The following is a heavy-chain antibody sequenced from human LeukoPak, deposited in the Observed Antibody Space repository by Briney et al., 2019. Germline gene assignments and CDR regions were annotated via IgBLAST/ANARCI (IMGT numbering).Heavy chain of an antibody. CDR3: TARSGDTAMIPNDVDY. CDR2: IRSKANSYAT. J-gene: IGHJ4*02. CDR1: GFTFSSYE. Sequence: GGSLRLSCAASGFTFSSYEMNWVRQASGNGLEWVGRIRSKANSYATAYAASVKGRFTISRDDSKNTAYLQMNSLKTEDTAVYYCTARSGDTAMIPNDVDYVGQGTLVTVSS. D-gene: IGHD5-18*01. V-gene: IGHV3-73*01.